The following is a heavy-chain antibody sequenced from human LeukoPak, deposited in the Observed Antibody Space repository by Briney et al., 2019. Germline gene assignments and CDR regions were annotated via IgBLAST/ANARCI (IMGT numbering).Heavy chain of an antibody. CDR1: GGSFSGYY. D-gene: IGHD1-26*01. CDR2: INHSGST. V-gene: IGHV4-34*01. CDR3: AREVGLSAFDI. J-gene: IGHJ3*02. Sequence: SETLSLTCAVYGGSFSGYYWSWVRQPPGKGLEWIGEINHSGSTNYNPSPKSRVTISVDTSKNQFSLKLSSVTAADTAVYYCAREVGLSAFDIWGQGTMVTVSS.